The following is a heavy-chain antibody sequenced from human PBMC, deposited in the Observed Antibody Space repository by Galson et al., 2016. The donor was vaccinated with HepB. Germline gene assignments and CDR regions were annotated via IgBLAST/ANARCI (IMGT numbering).Heavy chain of an antibody. J-gene: IGHJ4*02. Sequence: SVKVSCKASGYTFTNFAMHWVRQAPGQRLEWMGWINVGNGNTNFSQKFQDRVTITMDTSASTAYMELSSLRSEDTAMYYCARTSDYTSSWYLFDYWGQGTLVTVSS. CDR2: INVGNGNT. CDR3: ARTSDYTSSWYLFDY. CDR1: GYTFTNFA. D-gene: IGHD6-13*01. V-gene: IGHV1-3*01.